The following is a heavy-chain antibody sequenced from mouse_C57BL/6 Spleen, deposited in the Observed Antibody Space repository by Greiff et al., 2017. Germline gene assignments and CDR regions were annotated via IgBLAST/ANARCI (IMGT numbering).Heavy chain of an antibody. CDR3: TTSKVGEAGLAY. V-gene: IGHV14-4*01. J-gene: IGHJ3*01. Sequence: VQLQQSGAELVRPGASVTLSCTASGFNITDYYMHWVKQRPVQGLEWIGWIDPENGDTAYASKFQGKATLTADTSSSTAYLQLSSLTSEDSAVYYCTTSKVGEAGLAYWGQGTLVTVSA. CDR1: GFNITDYY. CDR2: IDPENGDT.